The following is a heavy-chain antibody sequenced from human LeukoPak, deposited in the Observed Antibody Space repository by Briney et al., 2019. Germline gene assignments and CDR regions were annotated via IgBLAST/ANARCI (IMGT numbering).Heavy chain of an antibody. V-gene: IGHV4-39*07. CDR3: AGEGASTTVIAKTQFYYYYMDV. CDR1: GGSISSSSYY. Sequence: SETLSLTCTVSGGSISSSSYYWGWIRQPPGKGLEWIGSIYYSGSTYYNPSLKSRVTISVDTSKNQFSLKLSSVTAADTAVYYCAGEGASTTVIAKTQFYYYYMDVWGKGTTVTVSS. D-gene: IGHD4-17*01. CDR2: IYYSGST. J-gene: IGHJ6*03.